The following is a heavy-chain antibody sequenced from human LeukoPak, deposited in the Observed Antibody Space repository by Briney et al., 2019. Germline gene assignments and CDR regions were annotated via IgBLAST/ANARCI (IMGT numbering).Heavy chain of an antibody. CDR2: ISADATGT. V-gene: IGHV3-23*01. J-gene: IGHJ4*02. CDR3: AKTPHRLPSEIDH. CDR1: GFTFANYA. Sequence: PGGSLRLSCTASGFTFANYAMSWVRQAPGKGLEWVSIISADATGTYYADSLRGRFAISRDNSKNTLYLQLNSLRAEDTAVYYCAKTPHRLPSEIDHWGQGTLVTVSS. D-gene: IGHD2-15*01.